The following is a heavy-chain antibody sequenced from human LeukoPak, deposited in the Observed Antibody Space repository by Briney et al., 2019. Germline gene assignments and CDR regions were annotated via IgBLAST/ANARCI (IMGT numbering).Heavy chain of an antibody. CDR2: IYWDDDK. CDR3: AHRLFYSSSWYPGEDNWFDP. V-gene: IGHV2-5*02. J-gene: IGHJ5*02. Sequence: SGPTLVNPTQTLTLTCTFSGFSLSTSGVGVGWIRQPPGKALEWLALIYWDDDKRYSPSLKSRLTITKDTSKNQVVLTMTNMDPVDTATYYCAHRLFYSSSWYPGEDNWFDPWGQGTLVTVSS. CDR1: GFSLSTSGVG. D-gene: IGHD6-13*01.